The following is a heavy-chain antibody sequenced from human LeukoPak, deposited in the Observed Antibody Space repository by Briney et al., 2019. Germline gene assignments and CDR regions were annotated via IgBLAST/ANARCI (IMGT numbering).Heavy chain of an antibody. V-gene: IGHV3-48*03. CDR2: ISSSSSTI. Sequence: GGSLRLSCAASGFTFSSYEMNWVRQAPGKGLEWVSYISSSSSTIYYADSVKGRFTISRDNAKNSLYLQMNSLRAEDTAVYYCARAHARGYGGYFDYWGQGTLVTVSS. D-gene: IGHD5-12*01. CDR3: ARAHARGYGGYFDY. J-gene: IGHJ4*02. CDR1: GFTFSSYE.